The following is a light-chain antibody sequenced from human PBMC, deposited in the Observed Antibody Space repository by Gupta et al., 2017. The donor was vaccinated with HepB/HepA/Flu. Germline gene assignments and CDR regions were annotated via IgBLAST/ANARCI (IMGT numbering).Light chain of an antibody. CDR2: DAS. CDR3: QQRSNWQLT. Sequence: EIVLTQSPATLSLSPGERATLSCRASQSVSSYLAWYQQKPGQGPRLLIYDASNRATGIPARFSGSGSGTDFPLTISSLEPEDFAVYYCQQRSNWQLTFGGGTKVEIK. J-gene: IGKJ4*01. CDR1: QSVSSY. V-gene: IGKV3-11*01.